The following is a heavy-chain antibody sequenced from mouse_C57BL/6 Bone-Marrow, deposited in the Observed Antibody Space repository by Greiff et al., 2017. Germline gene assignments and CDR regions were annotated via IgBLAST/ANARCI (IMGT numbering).Heavy chain of an antibody. D-gene: IGHD2-3*01. Sequence: QVTLKESGPGILQPSQTLSLTCSFSGFSLSTFGMGLGWLRQPSGKGLEWLAHICWDDDKYYNPALKSRLTISKNTSKTQVFLKIANVDTADTATYYSARKGHLDGYFDYWGQGTTLTVSS. V-gene: IGHV8-8*01. CDR1: GFSLSTFGMG. CDR3: ARKGHLDGYFDY. CDR2: ICWDDDK. J-gene: IGHJ2*01.